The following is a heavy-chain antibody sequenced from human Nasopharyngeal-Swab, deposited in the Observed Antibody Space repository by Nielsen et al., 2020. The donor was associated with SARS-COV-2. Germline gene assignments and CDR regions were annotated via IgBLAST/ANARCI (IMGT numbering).Heavy chain of an antibody. CDR3: ARGSYYYDSSGPDY. D-gene: IGHD3-22*01. Sequence: SETLSLTCTVSGCSVSSGSYYWSWIPQPPGKGLEWIGYIYYSGSTNYNPSLKSRVTISVDTSKNQFSLKLSSVTAADTAVYYCARGSYYYDSSGPDYWGQGTLVTVSS. CDR1: GCSVSSGSYY. CDR2: IYYSGST. J-gene: IGHJ4*02. V-gene: IGHV4-61*01.